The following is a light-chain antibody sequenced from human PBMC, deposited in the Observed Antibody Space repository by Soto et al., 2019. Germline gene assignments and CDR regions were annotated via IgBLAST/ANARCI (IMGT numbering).Light chain of an antibody. J-gene: IGKJ3*01. CDR3: EQSYSTPRN. Sequence: DIQMTQSPSSLSASVGDRVTITCRASQSISSYLNWYQQKPGKAPKLLIYAASSLQSGVPSRFSGSGYGTDFTLTISSLQPEDFATYYCEQSYSTPRNFGPGTKVDIK. V-gene: IGKV1-39*01. CDR2: AAS. CDR1: QSISSY.